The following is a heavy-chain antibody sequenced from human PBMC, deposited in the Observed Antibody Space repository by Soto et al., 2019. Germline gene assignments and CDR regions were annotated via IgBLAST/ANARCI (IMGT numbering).Heavy chain of an antibody. CDR3: VSPYCTNGVCYTPYYYGMEV. J-gene: IGHJ6*02. V-gene: IGHV3-64D*08. CDR2: ISSNGGST. CDR1: GFTFSSYA. Sequence: GGSLRLSCSASGFTFSSYAMHWVRQAPGKGLEYVSAISSNGGSTYYADSVKGRFTISRDNSKNTLYLQMSSLRAEDTAVYYCVSPYCTNGVCYTPYYYGMEVWGQGTTVTVSS. D-gene: IGHD2-8*01.